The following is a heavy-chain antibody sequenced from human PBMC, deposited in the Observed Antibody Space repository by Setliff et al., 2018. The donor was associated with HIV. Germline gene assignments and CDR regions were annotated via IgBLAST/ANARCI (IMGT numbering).Heavy chain of an antibody. Sequence: PSETLSLTCTVSGGSISSGSYYWSWIRQPPGKGLEWIGSIYYSGSTNYNPSLKSRVTISVDTSKNQFSLKLSSVTAADTAVYYCARVSSWYVRYWGQGTLVTVSS. CDR2: IYYSGST. J-gene: IGHJ4*02. CDR1: GGSISSGSYY. D-gene: IGHD6-13*01. CDR3: ARVSSWYVRY. V-gene: IGHV4-61*01.